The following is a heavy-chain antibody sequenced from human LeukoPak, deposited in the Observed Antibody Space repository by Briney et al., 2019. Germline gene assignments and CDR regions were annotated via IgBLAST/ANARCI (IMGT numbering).Heavy chain of an antibody. D-gene: IGHD6-13*01. CDR1: GGSISSSSYY. CDR2: VFYSGST. J-gene: IGHJ4*02. Sequence: PSETLSLTCTVSGGSISSSSYYWGWIRQPPGKGLEWLGRVFYSGSTYYNPSLKSRVTIFVDTYKNQSSLKLSSVTATDTAVYYCARQRTLRSSWYRAGEIDYWGQGTLVTVSS. V-gene: IGHV4-39*01. CDR3: ARQRTLRSSWYRAGEIDY.